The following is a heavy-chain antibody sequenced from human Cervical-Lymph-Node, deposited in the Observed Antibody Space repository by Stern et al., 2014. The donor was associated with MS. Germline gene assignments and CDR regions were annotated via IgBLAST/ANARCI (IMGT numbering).Heavy chain of an antibody. D-gene: IGHD1-26*01. CDR3: AGRPIAGGVLNFDF. J-gene: IGHJ4*02. Sequence: EVQLVESGAEVKKPGESLTLSCKSSGFTFSTYWIGWGRQRPGKGLECVGIIYPGDSDTRYSPSFEGRVTISVDKSTNTPYLQWSSLKASDTARYYCAGRPIAGGVLNFDFWGQGTQVTVSS. CDR1: GFTFSTYW. CDR2: IYPGDSDT. V-gene: IGHV5-51*01.